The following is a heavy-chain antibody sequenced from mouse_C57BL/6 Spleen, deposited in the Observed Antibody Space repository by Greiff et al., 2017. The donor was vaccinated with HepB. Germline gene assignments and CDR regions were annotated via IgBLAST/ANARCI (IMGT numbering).Heavy chain of an antibody. CDR3: AKNPYYSNYLYYAMDY. D-gene: IGHD2-5*01. J-gene: IGHJ4*01. CDR2: IWRGGST. CDR1: GFSLTSYG. Sequence: QVQLKQSGPGLVQPSQSLSITCTVSGFSLTSYGVHWVRQSPGKGLEWLGVIWRGGSTDYNAAFMSRLGITKDNSKSQVFFKMNSLQADDTAIYYCAKNPYYSNYLYYAMDYWGQGTSVTVSS. V-gene: IGHV2-5*01.